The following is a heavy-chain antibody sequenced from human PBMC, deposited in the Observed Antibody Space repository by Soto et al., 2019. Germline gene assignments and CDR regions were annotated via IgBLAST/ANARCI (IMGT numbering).Heavy chain of an antibody. V-gene: IGHV3-48*01. D-gene: IGHD2-2*01. CDR2: ISSSSTTK. J-gene: IGHJ6*02. Sequence: GGSLRLSCAASGFTFNSYSMNWVRQAPGKGLEWVSYISSSSTTKYYTDSVKGRFTISRDNAKNSLYLQMNSLRSDDTAVYYCASSFTSSQWRYGMDVWGQGTTVTVSS. CDR3: ASSFTSSQWRYGMDV. CDR1: GFTFNSYS.